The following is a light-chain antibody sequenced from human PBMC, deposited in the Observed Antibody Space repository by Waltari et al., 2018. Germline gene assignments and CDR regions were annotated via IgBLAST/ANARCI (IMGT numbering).Light chain of an antibody. V-gene: IGKV1-5*03. CDR3: QQYHTFYT. CDR2: KAS. CDR1: QTISSW. Sequence: DIQMTQSPSSLSASVGDRVTITCRASQTISSWLAWYQQKPGKAPKLLIYKASSLESGVPSRFSGSGSGTEFVLTISSLQPDDVATYYCQQYHTFYTFGQGTTVEI. J-gene: IGKJ1*01.